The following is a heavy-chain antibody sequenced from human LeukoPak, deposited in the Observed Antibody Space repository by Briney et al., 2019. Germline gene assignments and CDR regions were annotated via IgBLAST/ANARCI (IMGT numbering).Heavy chain of an antibody. V-gene: IGHV4-59*01. J-gene: IGHJ3*02. CDR2: IYYSGST. CDR3: ARDRRDAFDI. CDR1: GGSISSYY. Sequence: SETLSLTCTVSGGSISSYYWSWIRQPPGKGLEWIGYIYYSGSTNYNPSLKSRVTISVDTSKNQFSLKLSSVTAADTAVYYCARDRRDAFDIWGQGTMVTVSS.